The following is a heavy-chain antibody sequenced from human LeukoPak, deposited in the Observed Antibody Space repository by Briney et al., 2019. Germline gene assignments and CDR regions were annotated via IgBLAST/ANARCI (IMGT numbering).Heavy chain of an antibody. V-gene: IGHV1-69*13. CDR2: IIPIFGTA. CDR3: ARETTVTGVDY. D-gene: IGHD4-11*01. J-gene: IGHJ4*02. Sequence: SVKVSCKASGGTFSSYAISWVRLALGQGLEWMGGIIPIFGTANYAQKFQGRVTITADESTSTAYMELSSLRSEDTAVYYCARETTVTGVDYWGQGTLVTVSS. CDR1: GGTFSSYA.